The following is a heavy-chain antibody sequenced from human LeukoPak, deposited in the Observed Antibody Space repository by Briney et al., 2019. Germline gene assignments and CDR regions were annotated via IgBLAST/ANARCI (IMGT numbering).Heavy chain of an antibody. V-gene: IGHV1-2*02. CDR2: INPNSGGT. D-gene: IGHD3-22*01. CDR3: ARGLRSTYYYDSSGYSGFDY. Sequence: GASVKVSCKASGYTFTGYYMHRVRQAPGQGLEWMGWINPNSGGTNYAQKFEGRVTMTRDTSISTAYMELSRLRSHDTAVYYCARGLRSTYYYDSSGYSGFDYWGQGTLVTVSS. J-gene: IGHJ4*02. CDR1: GYTFTGYY.